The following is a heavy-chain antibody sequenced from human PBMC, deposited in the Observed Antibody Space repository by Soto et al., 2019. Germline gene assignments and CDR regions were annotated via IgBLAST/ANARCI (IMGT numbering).Heavy chain of an antibody. V-gene: IGHV3-9*01. CDR3: AKTRGYSYGGDAFDI. J-gene: IGHJ3*02. Sequence: EVQLVESGGGLVQPGRSLRLSCAASGFTFDEYAMHWVRQAPGQGLEWVSGISWNSGSIGYADSVKGRFTISRDNAKNSLYLQMNSLRAEDTALYYCAKTRGYSYGGDAFDIWGQGTLVTVSS. CDR1: GFTFDEYA. CDR2: ISWNSGSI. D-gene: IGHD5-18*01.